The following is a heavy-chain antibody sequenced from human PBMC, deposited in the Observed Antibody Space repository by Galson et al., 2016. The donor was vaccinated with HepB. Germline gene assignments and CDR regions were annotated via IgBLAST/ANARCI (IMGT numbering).Heavy chain of an antibody. D-gene: IGHD5-18*01. CDR2: IGQSGNT. J-gene: IGHJ6*02. CDR1: GGSVSDYA. Sequence: SETLSLTCTVDGGSVSDYAWTWIRQSPGKGLEWIGEIGQSGNTKYNPSLKSRVIISVDTSEKQLSLKLSSVTAADTAVYYCVTATAHYYYYGLVVWGQGTAVTVSS. V-gene: IGHV4-34*01. CDR3: VTATAHYYYYGLVV.